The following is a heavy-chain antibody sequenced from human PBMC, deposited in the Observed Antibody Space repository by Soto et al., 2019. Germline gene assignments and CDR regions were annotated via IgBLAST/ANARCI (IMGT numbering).Heavy chain of an antibody. CDR3: AWGGGSDSFDY. V-gene: IGHV4-30-2*01. Sequence: TLSLTCTVSGASITFGGYSWSWIRQTPGKGLEWIGYINHLETTFYNPSFESRLTLSIDRAKNQFSLKLHSMSAADRAVYFCAWGGGSDSFDYWGQGILVTVSS. CDR2: INHLETT. CDR1: GASITFGGYS. D-gene: IGHD1-26*01. J-gene: IGHJ4*02.